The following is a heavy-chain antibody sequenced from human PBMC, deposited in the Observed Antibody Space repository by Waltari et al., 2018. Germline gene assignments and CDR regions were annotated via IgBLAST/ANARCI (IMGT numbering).Heavy chain of an antibody. CDR3: ARADSSGWPGRRVGYYYYGMDV. CDR1: GGSFSGYY. J-gene: IGHJ6*02. CDR2: INHSGST. Sequence: QVQLQQWGAGLLKPSETLSLTCAVYGGSFSGYYWSWIRQPPGKGLEWIGEINHSGSTNYNPSLKSRVTISVDTSKNQFSLKLSSVTAADTAVYYCARADSSGWPGRRVGYYYYGMDVWGQGTTVTVSS. D-gene: IGHD3-22*01. V-gene: IGHV4-34*01.